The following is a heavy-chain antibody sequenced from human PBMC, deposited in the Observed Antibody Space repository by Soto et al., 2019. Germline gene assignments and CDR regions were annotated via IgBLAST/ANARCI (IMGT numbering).Heavy chain of an antibody. CDR1: GFTFSSYG. D-gene: IGHD3-16*01. J-gene: IGHJ4*02. CDR2: ISYDGSYK. CDR3: AKWNGGFDY. V-gene: IGHV3-30*18. Sequence: QVQLVESGGGVVQPGRSLRLSCAASGFTFSSYGMHWVRQAPGKGLEWVAVISYDGSYKYYADSVKGRFTISRDNSKNTLYLQMNSLRAEDTAGYACAKWNGGFDYWGQGTRVTVSS.